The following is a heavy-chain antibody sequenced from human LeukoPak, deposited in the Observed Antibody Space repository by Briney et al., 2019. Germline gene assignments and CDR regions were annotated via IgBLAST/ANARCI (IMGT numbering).Heavy chain of an antibody. CDR3: AKEYPPEYVVHYYYYYMDV. CDR2: IRYDGSNK. J-gene: IGHJ6*03. CDR1: GFTFSSYG. V-gene: IGHV3-30*02. D-gene: IGHD2-15*01. Sequence: GGSLRLSCAASGFTFSSYGMHWVRQAPGKGLEWVAFIRYDGSNKYYADSVKGRFTISRDNSKNTLYLQMNSLRAEDTAVYYCAKEYPPEYVVHYYYYYMDVWGKGTTVTISS.